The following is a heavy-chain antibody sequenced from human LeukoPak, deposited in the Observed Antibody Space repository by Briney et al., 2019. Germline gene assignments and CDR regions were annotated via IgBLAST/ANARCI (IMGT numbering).Heavy chain of an antibody. CDR2: FDPEDGET. CDR1: GYTLTELS. V-gene: IGHV1-24*01. J-gene: IGHJ3*02. CDR3: TTDGGGVVVPAAGLDAFDI. D-gene: IGHD2-2*01. Sequence: GASVKASCKVSGYTLTELSMHWVRQAPGKGLEWMGGFDPEDGETIYAQKFQGRVTMTEDTSTDTAYMELSSLRSEDTAVYYCTTDGGGVVVPAAGLDAFDIWGQGTMVTVSS.